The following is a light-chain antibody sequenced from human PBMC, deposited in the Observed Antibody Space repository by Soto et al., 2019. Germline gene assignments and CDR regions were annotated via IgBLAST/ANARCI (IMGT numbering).Light chain of an antibody. J-gene: IGKJ4*01. CDR2: GAS. V-gene: IGKV3-20*01. CDR1: QSVTSTY. CDR3: QQYGRSPLT. Sequence: EIVLTQSPGTLSLSPGERATLSCRASQSVTSTYLAWYQQKPGQAPRLLIYGASSRATGIPDRFSGSGSGRDFTITISRLEPEDFAVYYCQQYGRSPLTFGGGTKVEIK.